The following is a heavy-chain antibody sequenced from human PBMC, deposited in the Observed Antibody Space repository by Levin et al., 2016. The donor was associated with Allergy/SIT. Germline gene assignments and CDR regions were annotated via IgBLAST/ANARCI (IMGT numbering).Heavy chain of an antibody. CDR1: GFIFRNYW. Sequence: GESLKISCAASGFIFRNYWMNWVRQAPGKGLVWVSRINNDGSSTGYADSVKGRFTISRDNAKNTLYLQMNSLRAEDTAVYYCASSPTAGPVPWGQGTLVTVSS. D-gene: IGHD1-26*01. V-gene: IGHV3-74*01. CDR3: ASSPTAGPVP. CDR2: INNDGSST. J-gene: IGHJ5*02.